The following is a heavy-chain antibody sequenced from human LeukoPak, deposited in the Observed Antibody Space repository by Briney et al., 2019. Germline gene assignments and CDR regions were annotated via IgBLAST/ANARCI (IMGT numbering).Heavy chain of an antibody. CDR1: GFTFSSYS. V-gene: IGHV3-21*01. J-gene: IGHJ3*02. CDR3: ARDISPYYYDSSGYYYDALDI. CDR2: INSRSSYI. D-gene: IGHD3-22*01. Sequence: GGSLRLSCAASGFTFSSYSINWVRQAPEKGLEWVSSINSRSSYIYYADSVKGRFTISRDNAKNTLDLQMNSLRAEDTAVYYCARDISPYYYDSSGYYYDALDIWGQGTMVTVSS.